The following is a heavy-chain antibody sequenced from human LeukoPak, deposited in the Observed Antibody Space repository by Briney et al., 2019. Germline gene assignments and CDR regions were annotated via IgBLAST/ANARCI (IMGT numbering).Heavy chain of an antibody. D-gene: IGHD6-13*01. Sequence: GGSLRLSCAASGFTFSSYSMNWVRQAPGKGLEWVSSISSSSSYIYYADSVKGRFTISRDNAKNSLYLQMNSLRAEDTAVYYCARDGGGSSSWYFDYWGQGTLVTVSS. J-gene: IGHJ4*02. CDR1: GFTFSSYS. CDR3: ARDGGGSSSWYFDY. CDR2: ISSSSSYI. V-gene: IGHV3-21*01.